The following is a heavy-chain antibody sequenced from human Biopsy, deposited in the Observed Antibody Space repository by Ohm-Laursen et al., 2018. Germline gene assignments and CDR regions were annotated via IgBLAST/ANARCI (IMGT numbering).Heavy chain of an antibody. J-gene: IGHJ6*02. Sequence: SLRLSCAASGFTFNSHEMNWVRQAPGKGLEWISYITDSSSTIYYADSVKGRFTISRDNAKNSLYLQMNSLRAEDTAVYYCTRLAYYYYYGMDVWGQGTTVTVSS. CDR1: GFTFNSHE. CDR3: TRLAYYYYYGMDV. V-gene: IGHV3-48*03. CDR2: ITDSSSTI. D-gene: IGHD2-21*01.